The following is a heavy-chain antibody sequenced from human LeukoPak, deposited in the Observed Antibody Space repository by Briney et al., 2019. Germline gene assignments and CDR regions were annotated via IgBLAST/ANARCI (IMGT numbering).Heavy chain of an antibody. D-gene: IGHD3-22*01. CDR2: IYYSGST. CDR1: GGSISSYY. CDR3: ARQISGYADY. V-gene: IGHV4-59*08. Sequence: PSETLSLTCTVSGGSISSYYWSWIRQPPGKGLEWIGYIYYSGSTNYNPSLKSRVTISVDTSKNQFSLKLSSVTAADTAVYYCARQISGYADYWGQGTLVTVSS. J-gene: IGHJ4*02.